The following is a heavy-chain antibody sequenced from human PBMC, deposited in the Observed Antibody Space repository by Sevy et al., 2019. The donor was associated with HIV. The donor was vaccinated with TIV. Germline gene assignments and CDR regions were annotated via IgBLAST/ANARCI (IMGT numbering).Heavy chain of an antibody. Sequence: ASLKVSCKASGYTFTNYRLYWVRQAPGRGLESMGWISPHNGDTTYAQKFQGRVTMVTDTSTDTAYMDLRSLRSDDTALYYCARVYCSGGRCYSLAYWGQGTLVTVSS. CDR1: GYTFTNYR. CDR3: ARVYCSGGRCYSLAY. V-gene: IGHV1-18*01. D-gene: IGHD2-15*01. CDR2: ISPHNGDT. J-gene: IGHJ4*02.